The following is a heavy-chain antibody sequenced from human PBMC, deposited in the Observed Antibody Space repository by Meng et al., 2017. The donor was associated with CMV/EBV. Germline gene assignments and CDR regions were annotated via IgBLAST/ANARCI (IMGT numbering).Heavy chain of an antibody. V-gene: IGHV1-69*10. CDR1: GGTFSSYA. Sequence: SSVKVSCKASGGTFSSYAISWVRQAPGQGLEWMGGIIPILGIANYAQKFQGRVTITADKSTSTAYMELSSLRSEDTAVYYCARRLSTYDFWSGYSSRGMDVWGQGTTVTVSS. D-gene: IGHD3-3*01. J-gene: IGHJ6*02. CDR2: IIPILGIA. CDR3: ARRLSTYDFWSGYSSRGMDV.